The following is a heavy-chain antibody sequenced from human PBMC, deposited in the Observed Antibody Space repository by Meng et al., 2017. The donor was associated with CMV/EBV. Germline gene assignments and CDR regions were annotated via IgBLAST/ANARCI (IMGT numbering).Heavy chain of an antibody. CDR3: ARDGRFSDISSGWYRDKYYYGMDV. D-gene: IGHD6-19*01. V-gene: IGHV3-53*01. CDR1: GFTVSSNY. CDR2: IYSGGSR. J-gene: IGHJ6*02. Sequence: GESLKISCAASGFTVSSNYMSWVRQAPGTGLECVSVIYSGGSRYYADSVKGRFTISRDNSKNTLYLQMNSLRAEDTAVYYCARDGRFSDISSGWYRDKYYYGMDVWGQGTTVTVSS.